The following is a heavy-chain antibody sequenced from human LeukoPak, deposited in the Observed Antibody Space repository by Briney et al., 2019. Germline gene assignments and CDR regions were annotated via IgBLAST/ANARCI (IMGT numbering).Heavy chain of an antibody. V-gene: IGHV5-51*01. CDR1: GYRFTSYW. CDR2: IYPGDSDT. D-gene: IGHD4-11*01. Sequence: GESLKISCKGSGYRFTSYWIRWVRQMPGKGLEGMGIIYPGDSDTRYSPSFQGQVTISADKSISAAYLQWSSLKASDTAVYYCARTTDYLNWFDPWGQGTLVTVSS. CDR3: ARTTDYLNWFDP. J-gene: IGHJ5*02.